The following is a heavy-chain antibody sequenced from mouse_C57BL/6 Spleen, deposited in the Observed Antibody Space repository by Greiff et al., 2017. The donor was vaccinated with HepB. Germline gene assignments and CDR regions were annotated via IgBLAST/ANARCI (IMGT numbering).Heavy chain of an antibody. CDR3: ASSAYYGSRYGYFDV. D-gene: IGHD1-1*01. J-gene: IGHJ1*03. V-gene: IGHV3-5*01. CDR1: GISITPGNYR. Sequence: EVKLVESGPGLVKPSQTVFLTCTVTGISITPGNYRWSWIRPFPGNKLEWIGYIYYSGTITYNPSLTSRTTITRDTPKNQFFLEMNSFTAEDTATYDCASSAYYGSRYGYFDVWGTGTTVTVSS. CDR2: IYYSGTI.